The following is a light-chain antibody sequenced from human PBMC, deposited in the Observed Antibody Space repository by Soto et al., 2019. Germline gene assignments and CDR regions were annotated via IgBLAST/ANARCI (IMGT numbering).Light chain of an antibody. V-gene: IGKV1-39*01. Sequence: DIQMTQSPSSLSASVGDRVTITCRASQSISSYLNWYQQKPGQAPKLLIYTASSLQSVVPSRFRGSGSGTDFTLAISSLQPDDFATYYCQHSYITPFTFGPGTKLDIK. CDR3: QHSYITPFT. CDR2: TAS. CDR1: QSISSY. J-gene: IGKJ3*01.